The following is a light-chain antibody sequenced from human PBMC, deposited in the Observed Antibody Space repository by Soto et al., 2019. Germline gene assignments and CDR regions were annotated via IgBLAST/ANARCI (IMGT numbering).Light chain of an antibody. J-gene: IGLJ3*02. CDR1: SGDVGGYYY. CDR3: SSYTSYTTLWV. V-gene: IGLV2-14*01. CDR2: EVS. Sequence: QSVLTQPASVSGSPGQSITISCTGTSGDVGGYYYVSWYQQLPGKAPKLMISEVSNRPSGVSNRFSGSKSGNAASLTISGLQAEDEADYYCSSYTSYTTLWVFGGGTKLTVL.